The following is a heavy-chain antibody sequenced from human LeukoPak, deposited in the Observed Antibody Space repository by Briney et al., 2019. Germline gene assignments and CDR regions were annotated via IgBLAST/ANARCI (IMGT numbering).Heavy chain of an antibody. J-gene: IGHJ6*03. CDR3: ARLEYYYYYYMDV. CDR1: GGSISSHY. Sequence: SETLSLTCTVSGGSISSHYWSWIRQPPGKGLEWFGYIYYSGSTNYNPSLKSRVTLSVDTSKSQFSLNLTSVTAADTAVYYCARLEYYYYYYMDVWGKGTTVTVSS. D-gene: IGHD2/OR15-2a*01. V-gene: IGHV4-59*08. CDR2: IYYSGST.